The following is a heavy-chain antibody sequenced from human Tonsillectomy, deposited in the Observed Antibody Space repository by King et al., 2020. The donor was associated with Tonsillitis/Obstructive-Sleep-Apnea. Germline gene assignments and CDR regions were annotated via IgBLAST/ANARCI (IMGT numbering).Heavy chain of an antibody. J-gene: IGHJ4*02. V-gene: IGHV2-26*01. CDR1: GFSLSNARMG. Sequence: VTLKESGPVLVKPTETLTLTCTVSGFSLSNARMGVSWIRQPPGKALEWLAHIFSNDEKSYSTSLKSRLTISKDTSKSQVVLTMTNMDPVDTATHYCARMMGERITIFGVVIPNAGYFDYWGQGTLVTVSS. CDR3: ARMMGERITIFGVVIPNAGYFDY. CDR2: IFSNDEK. D-gene: IGHD3-3*01.